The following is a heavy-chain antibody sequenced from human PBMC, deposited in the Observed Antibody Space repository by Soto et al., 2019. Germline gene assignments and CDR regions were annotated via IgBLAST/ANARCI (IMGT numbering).Heavy chain of an antibody. J-gene: IGHJ5*02. V-gene: IGHV3-74*01. CDR3: ARSIVVVGAWFDP. CDR1: GFTFSSYW. CDR2: INSDGSST. Sequence: SGGSLRLSCAASGFTFSSYWMHWVRQAPGKGLVWVSRINSDGSSTSYADSVKGRFTISRDNAKNTLYLQMNSLRAEDTAVYYCARSIVVVGAWFDPWGQGTLVTVSS. D-gene: IGHD2-21*01.